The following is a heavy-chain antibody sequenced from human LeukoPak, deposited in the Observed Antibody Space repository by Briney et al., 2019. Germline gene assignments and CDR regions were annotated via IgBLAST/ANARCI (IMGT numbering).Heavy chain of an antibody. CDR2: MNPNCGNT. D-gene: IGHD3-3*01. J-gene: IGHJ6*03. V-gene: IGHV1-8*03. Sequence: ASVKVSCKASGYTFTRYDINWVRQATGQGLEWMGWMNPNCGNTGYAQKFQDRVTITRDTSMSTAYMELSSLRSEDTAVYCCARAERRSYDFWGDQHYYYMDVWGEGTTVTVSS. CDR1: GYTFTRYD. CDR3: ARAERRSYDFWGDQHYYYMDV.